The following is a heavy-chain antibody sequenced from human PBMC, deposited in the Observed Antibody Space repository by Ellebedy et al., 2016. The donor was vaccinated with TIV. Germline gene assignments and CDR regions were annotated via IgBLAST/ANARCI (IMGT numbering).Heavy chain of an antibody. V-gene: IGHV1-2*02. Sequence: ASVKVSXXASGYTFTGYYMHWVRQAPGQGLEWMGWINPNSGGTNYAQKFQGRVTMTRDTSISTAYMELSRLRSDDTAVYYCARDGSGSYSGWFDPWGQGTLVTVSS. CDR3: ARDGSGSYSGWFDP. D-gene: IGHD1-26*01. J-gene: IGHJ5*02. CDR1: GYTFTGYY. CDR2: INPNSGGT.